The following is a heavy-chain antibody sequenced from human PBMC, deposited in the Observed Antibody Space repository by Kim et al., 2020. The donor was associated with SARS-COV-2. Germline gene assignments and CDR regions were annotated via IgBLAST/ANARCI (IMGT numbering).Heavy chain of an antibody. J-gene: IGHJ4*02. D-gene: IGHD6-13*01. V-gene: IGHV1-69*04. Sequence: NDAQEVHGRVTITADKSTSTAYMELSSLRSEDTAVYYCARDSGSRWCQDYWGQGTLVTVSS. CDR3: ARDSGSRWCQDY.